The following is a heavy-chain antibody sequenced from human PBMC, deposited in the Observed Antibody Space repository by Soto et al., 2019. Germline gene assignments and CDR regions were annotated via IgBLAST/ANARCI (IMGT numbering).Heavy chain of an antibody. D-gene: IGHD6-13*01. Sequence: QVQLVESGGGVVQPGRSLRLSCAASGFTFSSYGMHWVRQAPGKGLEWVAVISYDGSNKYYADSVKGRFTISRDNSKNTLYLQMNSPRAEDTAVYYCAKHSSPGDYYYYYMDVWGKGTTVTVSS. CDR2: ISYDGSNK. CDR3: AKHSSPGDYYYYYMDV. J-gene: IGHJ6*03. CDR1: GFTFSSYG. V-gene: IGHV3-30*18.